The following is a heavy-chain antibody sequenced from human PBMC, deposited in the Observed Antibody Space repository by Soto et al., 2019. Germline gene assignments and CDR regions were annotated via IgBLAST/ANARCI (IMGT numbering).Heavy chain of an antibody. V-gene: IGHV4-30-2*01. Sequence: SLTCAVSGGSISSGGYSWSWIRQPPGKGLEWIGYIYHSGSTYYNPSLKSRVTISVDRSKNQFSLKLSSVTAADTAVYYCARGDTYYGSGSLDYWGQGTLVTVSS. CDR1: GGSISSGGYS. D-gene: IGHD3-10*01. CDR2: IYHSGST. J-gene: IGHJ4*02. CDR3: ARGDTYYGSGSLDY.